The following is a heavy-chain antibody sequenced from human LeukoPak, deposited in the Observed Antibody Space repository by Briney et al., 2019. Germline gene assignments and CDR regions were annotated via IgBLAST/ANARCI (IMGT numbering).Heavy chain of an antibody. V-gene: IGHV4-59*12. Sequence: PSETLSLTCTVSGGSISSYYWSWIRQPPGKGLEWIGYIYYSGSTNYNPSLKSRVAISVDTSKNQFSLKLSSVTAADTAVYYCASVYDSSGYYPFWGQGILVTVSS. CDR3: ASVYDSSGYYPF. D-gene: IGHD3-22*01. CDR2: IYYSGST. J-gene: IGHJ4*02. CDR1: GGSISSYY.